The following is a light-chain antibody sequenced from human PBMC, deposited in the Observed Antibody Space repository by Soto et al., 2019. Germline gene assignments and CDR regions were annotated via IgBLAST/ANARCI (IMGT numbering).Light chain of an antibody. Sequence: DIQMTQSPSSLSASVGDRVTITCRASRSINTYVKWYQQRPGKAPELLIYSASNLHTGVPSRFSGSGSGTDFTSTITNLFPEDFAIYSCQQTYSTPRTLGQGTKVDIK. CDR3: QQTYSTPRT. J-gene: IGKJ1*01. CDR1: RSINTY. V-gene: IGKV1-39*01. CDR2: SAS.